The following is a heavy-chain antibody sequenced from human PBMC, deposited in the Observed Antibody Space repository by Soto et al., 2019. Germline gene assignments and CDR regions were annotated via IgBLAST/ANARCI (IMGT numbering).Heavy chain of an antibody. CDR2: IWYDGSNK. J-gene: IGHJ4*02. CDR3: AKHTYYHDTSGYYVFDY. Sequence: GGSLRLSCAASGFTFSSYGMHWVRQAPGKGLEWVAVIWYDGSNKYYADSVKGRFTISRDNSKNTLYLQMNSPRAEDTAVYYCAKHTYYHDTSGYYVFDYWGQGSLVTVSS. D-gene: IGHD3-22*01. V-gene: IGHV3-30*02. CDR1: GFTFSSYG.